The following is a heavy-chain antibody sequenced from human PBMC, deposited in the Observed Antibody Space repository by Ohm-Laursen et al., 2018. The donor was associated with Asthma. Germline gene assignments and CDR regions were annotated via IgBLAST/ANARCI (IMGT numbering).Heavy chain of an antibody. Sequence: EASVKVSCKASGYTFTGYYMHWVRQAPGQGLEWMGRINPNSGGTNYALKFQGRVTMNRDTSISTAYMELNSLRSDDTALYYCAREGSYDDLDYWGQGTRVTVPS. J-gene: IGHJ4*02. CDR3: AREGSYDDLDY. D-gene: IGHD3-22*01. CDR1: GYTFTGYY. CDR2: INPNSGGT. V-gene: IGHV1-2*06.